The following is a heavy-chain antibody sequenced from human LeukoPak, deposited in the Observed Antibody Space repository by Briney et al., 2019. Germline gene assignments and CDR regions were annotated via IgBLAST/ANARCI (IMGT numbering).Heavy chain of an antibody. CDR2: INHSGST. CDR1: GGSFSGYY. D-gene: IGHD2-21*01. Sequence: SETLSLTCAVYGGSFSGYYWSWIRQPPGKGLQWIGEINHSGSTNYNPSLKSRVTISVDTSKNQFSLKLSSVTAADTAVYYCARESWQMWYYYYMDVWGKGTTVTVSS. V-gene: IGHV4-34*01. CDR3: ARESWQMWYYYYMDV. J-gene: IGHJ6*03.